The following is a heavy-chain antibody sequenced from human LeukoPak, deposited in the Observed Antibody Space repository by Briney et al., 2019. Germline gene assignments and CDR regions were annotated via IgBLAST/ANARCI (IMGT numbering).Heavy chain of an antibody. CDR3: ARENYYDSTMDY. V-gene: IGHV3-66*02. J-gene: IGHJ4*02. D-gene: IGHD3-22*01. CDR1: GFTVSSNY. CDR2: IYSGGST. Sequence: GGSLRLSCAASGFTVSSNYMSWVRQAPGKGLEWVSVIYSGGSTYYADSVKGRFTISRDNSKNTLYLQMNSPRAEDTAVYYCARENYYDSTMDYWGQGTLVTVSS.